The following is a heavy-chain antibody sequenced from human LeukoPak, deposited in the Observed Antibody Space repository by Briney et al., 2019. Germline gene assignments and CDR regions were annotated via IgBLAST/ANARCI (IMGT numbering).Heavy chain of an antibody. CDR1: GYTFTSYY. CDR2: INPSGGST. V-gene: IGHV1-46*01. J-gene: IGHJ6*02. Sequence: GASVKVSCKASGYTFTSYYMHWVRQAPGQGLEWMGIINPSGGSTSYAQKFQGRVTMTRDTSTSTVYMELSSLRSEDTAVYYCARGVGATLYYYYGMDVWGQGTTVTVSS. CDR3: ARGVGATLYYYYGMDV. D-gene: IGHD1-26*01.